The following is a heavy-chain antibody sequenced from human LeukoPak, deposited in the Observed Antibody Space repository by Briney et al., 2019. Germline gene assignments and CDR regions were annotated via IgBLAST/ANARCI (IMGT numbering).Heavy chain of an antibody. CDR1: GYTFTGYY. J-gene: IGHJ4*02. Sequence: ASVKVSCKASGYTFTGYYMHWVRQAPGQGLEWMGWMNPNSGNIGYAQKFQGRVTMTRNTSISTAYMELSSLRSEDTAVYYCARKSTPSSGWTPFDYWGQGTLVTVSS. D-gene: IGHD6-19*01. CDR3: ARKSTPSSGWTPFDY. CDR2: MNPNSGNI. V-gene: IGHV1-8*02.